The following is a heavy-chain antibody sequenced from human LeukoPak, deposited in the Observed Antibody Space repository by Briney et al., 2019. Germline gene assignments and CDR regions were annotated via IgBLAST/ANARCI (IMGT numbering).Heavy chain of an antibody. J-gene: IGHJ4*02. CDR3: ARVPSMTTVSFDY. D-gene: IGHD4-17*01. V-gene: IGHV1-2*02. CDR2: INPNSGGT. Sequence: ASVKVSCKASGGTFSSYAISWVRQAPGQGLEWMGWINPNSGGTNYAQKFQGRVTMTRDTSISTAYMELSRLRSDDTAVYYCARVPSMTTVSFDYWGQGTLVTVSS. CDR1: GGTFSSYA.